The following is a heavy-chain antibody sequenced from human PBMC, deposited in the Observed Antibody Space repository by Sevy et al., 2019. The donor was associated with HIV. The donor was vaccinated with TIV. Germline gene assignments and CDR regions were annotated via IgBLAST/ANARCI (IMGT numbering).Heavy chain of an antibody. CDR1: GGSINSSTFS. V-gene: IGHV4-39*01. J-gene: IGHJ6*03. CDR3: ARHQGQLLRGYYYYYMDV. D-gene: IGHD6-13*01. Sequence: SETLSLTCAVSGGSINSSTFSWGWIRQSPGKGLEWIGSFYYSGSTYYNPSLKSRVTISVDTSKNQFSLHLYSVTAADTAVYYCARHQGQLLRGYYYYYMDVWGKGTTVTVSS. CDR2: FYYSGST.